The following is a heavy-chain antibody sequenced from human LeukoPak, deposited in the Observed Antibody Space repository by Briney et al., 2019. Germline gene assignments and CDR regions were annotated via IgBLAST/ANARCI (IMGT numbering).Heavy chain of an antibody. CDR3: AREPPPPQYCSGGSCYSDAFDI. Sequence: ASVKVSCKASGYTFTSYDINWVRQATGQGLEWMGWMNANSGNTGYAQKFQGRVTMTRNTSISTAYMELSSLRSEDTAVYYCAREPPPPQYCSGGSCYSDAFDIWGQGTMVTVSS. D-gene: IGHD2-15*01. V-gene: IGHV1-8*01. CDR2: MNANSGNT. J-gene: IGHJ3*02. CDR1: GYTFTSYD.